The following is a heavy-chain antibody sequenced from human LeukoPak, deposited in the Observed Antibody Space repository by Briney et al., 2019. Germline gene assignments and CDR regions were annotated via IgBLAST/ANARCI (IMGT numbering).Heavy chain of an antibody. J-gene: IGHJ6*04. Sequence: PGRSLRLSCAASGFTFSSYAMHWVRQAPGKGLEWVAVISYDGSNKYYADSVKGRFTISRDNSKNTLYLQMNSLRAEGTAVYYCARDREVPAAIYYYYYGMDVWGKGTTVTVSS. CDR2: ISYDGSNK. V-gene: IGHV3-30*04. CDR3: ARDREVPAAIYYYYYGMDV. D-gene: IGHD2-2*01. CDR1: GFTFSSYA.